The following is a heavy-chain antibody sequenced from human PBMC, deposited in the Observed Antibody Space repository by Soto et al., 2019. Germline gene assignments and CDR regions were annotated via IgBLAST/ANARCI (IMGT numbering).Heavy chain of an antibody. CDR1: GFTFSSYG. D-gene: IGHD4-4*01. CDR3: AKDLPLYSNSALIDY. CDR2: ISYDGSNK. J-gene: IGHJ4*02. Sequence: PGGSLRLSCAASGFTFSSYGMHWVRQAPGKGLEWVAVISYDGSNKYYADSVKGRFTISRDNSKNTLYLQMNSLRAEDTAVYYCAKDLPLYSNSALIDYWGQGTLVTVFS. V-gene: IGHV3-30*18.